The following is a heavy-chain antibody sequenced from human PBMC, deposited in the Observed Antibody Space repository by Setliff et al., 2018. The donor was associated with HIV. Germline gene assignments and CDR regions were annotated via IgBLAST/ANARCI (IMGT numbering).Heavy chain of an antibody. J-gene: IGHJ1*01. V-gene: IGHV1-18*01. CDR2: INYSNGDT. CDR1: GYTFTSYA. D-gene: IGHD1-1*01. Sequence: ASVKVSCKASGYTFTSYAISWVRQAPGQGLEWMGWINYSNGDTKSAERFQGRVTMSRDSSTSTLYMDLKSLTSDDTAVYYCALANIVSTARWNHWGRGTLVTVSS. CDR3: ALANIVSTARWNH.